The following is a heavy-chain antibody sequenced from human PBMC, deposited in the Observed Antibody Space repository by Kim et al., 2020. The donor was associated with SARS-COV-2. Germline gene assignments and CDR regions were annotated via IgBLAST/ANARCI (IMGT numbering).Heavy chain of an antibody. D-gene: IGHD3-10*01. CDR1: GFTFSSYA. J-gene: IGHJ2*01. V-gene: IGHV3-23*01. CDR3: AKVSIRVRAGEWYFDL. Sequence: GGSLRLSCAASGFTFSSYAMSWVRQAPGKGLEWVSAISGSGGSTYYADSVKGRFTISRDNSKNTLYLQMNSLRAEDTAVYYCAKVSIRVRAGEWYFDLWGRGTLVTVSS. CDR2: ISGSGGST.